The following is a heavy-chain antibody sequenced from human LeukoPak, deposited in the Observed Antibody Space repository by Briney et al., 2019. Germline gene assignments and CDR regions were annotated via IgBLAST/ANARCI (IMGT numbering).Heavy chain of an antibody. CDR1: GFTFEDYA. CDR3: ARGPWRFGELHAFDI. Sequence: GGSLRLSCAVSGFTFEDYAMHWVRQAPGKGLEWVSGISWNSGSIDYADSVKGRFTISRDNAKNSLYLQMNSLRAEDTAVYYCARGPWRFGELHAFDIWGQGTMVTVSS. V-gene: IGHV3-9*01. CDR2: ISWNSGSI. D-gene: IGHD3-10*01. J-gene: IGHJ3*02.